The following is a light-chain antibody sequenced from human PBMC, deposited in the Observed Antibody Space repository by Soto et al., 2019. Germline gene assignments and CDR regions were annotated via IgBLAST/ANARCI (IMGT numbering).Light chain of an antibody. CDR1: QSVRNNY. CDR2: GAS. CDR3: QQYGSSGT. J-gene: IGKJ1*01. V-gene: IGKV3-20*01. Sequence: EIVLTQSPGTLSLSPGERATLTCRASQSVRNNYLAWYQQTPGPAPRLLIYGASNRATGIPDRFSGSGSGTDFTLTISRLEPEDFAVYYCQQYGSSGTFGQGTKVDIK.